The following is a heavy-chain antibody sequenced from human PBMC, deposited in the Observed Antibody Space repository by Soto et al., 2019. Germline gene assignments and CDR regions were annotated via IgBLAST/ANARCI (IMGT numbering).Heavy chain of an antibody. D-gene: IGHD2-15*01. CDR1: GFTFSSYA. J-gene: IGHJ4*02. V-gene: IGHV3-30-3*01. CDR2: ISYDGSNK. CDR3: ASGFGHLGGRDY. Sequence: QVQLVESGGGVVQPGRSLRLSCAASGFTFSSYAMHWVRQAPGKGLEWVAVISYDGSNKYYADSVKGRFTISRDNSKNTLYLQMNSLRAEDSAVYYCASGFGHLGGRDYWGQGTLVTVSS.